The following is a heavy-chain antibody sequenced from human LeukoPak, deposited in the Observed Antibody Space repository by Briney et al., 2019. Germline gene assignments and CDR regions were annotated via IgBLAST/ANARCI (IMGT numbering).Heavy chain of an antibody. Sequence: GGSLRLSCAASGFTFSSYAMSWVRQAPGKGLEWVSLISFDGNNKYYADSVKGRFTISRDNFKNTLYLQMNSLRAEDTAVYFCAKDLRVATITPFDYWGQGTLVTVSS. CDR2: ISFDGNNK. V-gene: IGHV3-30*18. CDR1: GFTFSSYA. CDR3: AKDLRVATITPFDY. J-gene: IGHJ4*02. D-gene: IGHD5-12*01.